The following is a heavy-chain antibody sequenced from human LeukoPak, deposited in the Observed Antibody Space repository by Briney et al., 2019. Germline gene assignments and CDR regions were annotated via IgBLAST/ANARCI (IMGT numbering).Heavy chain of an antibody. CDR3: ERDLSGTYQH. J-gene: IGHJ1*01. D-gene: IGHD1-26*01. V-gene: IGHV3-74*01. CDR1: GFTFSSYW. Sequence: GGSLRLSCAASGFTFSSYWMHWVRQAPGRGLVWGSRINSDGRNTWYADSVKGRFTIYRDNAKNTLYLQMHSLRDEDTAVYYCERDLSGTYQHWGQGTLVTVSS. CDR2: INSDGRNT.